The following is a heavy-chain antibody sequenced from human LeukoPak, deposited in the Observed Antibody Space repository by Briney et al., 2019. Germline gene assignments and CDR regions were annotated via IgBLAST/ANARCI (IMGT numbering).Heavy chain of an antibody. CDR1: GGSISSYY. J-gene: IGHJ4*02. V-gene: IGHV4-59*01. Sequence: SETLSLTCTASGGSISSYYWSWIRQPPGKGLEWIGCIYYSGSTNYNPSLKSRVTISVDTSKNQFSLKLSSVTAADTAVYYCARVGGRSGYYWFDYWGQGTLVTVSS. CDR3: ARVGGRSGYYWFDY. D-gene: IGHD3-22*01. CDR2: IYYSGST.